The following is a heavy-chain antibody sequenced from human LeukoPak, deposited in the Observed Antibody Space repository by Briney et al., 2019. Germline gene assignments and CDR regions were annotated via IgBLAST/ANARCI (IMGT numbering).Heavy chain of an antibody. V-gene: IGHV3-7*01. J-gene: IGHJ4*02. D-gene: IGHD3-10*01. Sequence: GGSLRLSCAASGFTFSNYWMGWVRQPPGKGLQWVANIKDDGTEKYYVDSVKGRFTISRDNAKNSVYLQMNSLRVEDPAVYYCARRPFGADYWGQGTVVTVSS. CDR3: ARRPFGADY. CDR1: GFTFSNYW. CDR2: IKDDGTEK.